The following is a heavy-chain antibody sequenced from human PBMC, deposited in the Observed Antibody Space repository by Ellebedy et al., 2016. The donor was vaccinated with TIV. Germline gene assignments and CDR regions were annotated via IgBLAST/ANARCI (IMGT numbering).Heavy chain of an antibody. Sequence: GESLKISCAASGFTFSDYSMNWVRQAPGKGLEWVSSTSYSGTDKHYADSVKGRFTISRDNAKNSLYLQMNSLRADETAVYFCAGGNFDFWGQGTMVTVSS. CDR3: AGGNFDF. V-gene: IGHV3-21*01. CDR2: TSYSGTDK. CDR1: GFTFSDYS. J-gene: IGHJ4*02. D-gene: IGHD3-10*01.